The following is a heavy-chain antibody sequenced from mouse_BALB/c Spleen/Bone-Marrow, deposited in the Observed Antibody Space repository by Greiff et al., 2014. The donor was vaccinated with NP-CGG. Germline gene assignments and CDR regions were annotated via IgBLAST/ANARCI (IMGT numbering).Heavy chain of an antibody. CDR1: GYAFTNYL. J-gene: IGHJ2*01. CDR2: INPGSGGV. CDR3: ARFGRYYFDY. V-gene: IGHV1-54*01. Sequence: QVQLQQSGGELVRPGTAVNVSCKASGYAFTNYLIEWVKQRPGQGLEWIGVINPGSGGVNYNEKFKGKATLTADKSSSTAYMQLSSMTSDDSAVYFCARFGRYYFDYWGQGTPLTVSS.